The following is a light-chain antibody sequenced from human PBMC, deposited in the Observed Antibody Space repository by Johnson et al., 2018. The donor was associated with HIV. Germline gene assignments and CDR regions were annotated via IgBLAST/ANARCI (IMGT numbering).Light chain of an antibody. CDR1: SSNIGNNY. V-gene: IGLV1-51*01. Sequence: QPVLTQPPSVSAAPGQKVTISCSGSSSNIGNNYVSWYQQLPGTAPKLLIYDNHKRPSGIPDRFSGSKSGTSATLGITGLQTGDEADYYCGTWDSSLSAEVFGTGTKVTVL. CDR2: DNH. J-gene: IGLJ1*01. CDR3: GTWDSSLSAEV.